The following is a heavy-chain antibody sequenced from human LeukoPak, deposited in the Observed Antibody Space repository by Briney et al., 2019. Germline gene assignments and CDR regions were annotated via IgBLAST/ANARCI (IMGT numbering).Heavy chain of an antibody. CDR1: GYTFSSYV. CDR2: ISGSGGST. J-gene: IGHJ4*02. D-gene: IGHD6-13*01. Sequence: GGSLRFSCAASGYTFSSYVMSWVRQAPGKGLEWVSAISGSGGSTYYADSVKGRFTISRDNSKNTLYLQMNRLRAEDTAVYYCAKRGLAAALFRWGQGTLVTVSS. CDR3: AKRGLAAALFR. V-gene: IGHV3-23*01.